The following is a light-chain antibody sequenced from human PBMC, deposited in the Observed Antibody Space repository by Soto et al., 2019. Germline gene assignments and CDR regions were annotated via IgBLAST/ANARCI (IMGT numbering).Light chain of an antibody. CDR3: LQDYNYPRT. CDR2: GAS. V-gene: IGKV1-6*01. J-gene: IGKJ1*01. Sequence: AIQMTQSPSSLSASVGDRVTITCRASQDIRNDLVWYQQKPGKAPKLLIYGASNLHRGVPSRFSGSGSGTDFTLTISSLQPEDFAAYYCLQDYNYPRTFGQGTKVDFK. CDR1: QDIRND.